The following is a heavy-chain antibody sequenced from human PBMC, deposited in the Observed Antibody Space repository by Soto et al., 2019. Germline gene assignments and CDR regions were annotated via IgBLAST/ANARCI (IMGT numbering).Heavy chain of an antibody. CDR1: GGTFSTYS. J-gene: IGHJ3*02. CDR2: IIPMLGTP. Sequence: QVQLVQSGAEVKKPGSSVKVSCKDSGGTFSTYSLFWVRQAPGQGLEWMGRIIPMLGTPTYAQRFQDRVTTTADKTTPTPHTELSSLRSEDTALYNFTAGSWSGEVLDIWGQAKVVTVS. CDR3: TAGSWSGEVLDI. D-gene: IGHD2-21*01. V-gene: IGHV1-69*08.